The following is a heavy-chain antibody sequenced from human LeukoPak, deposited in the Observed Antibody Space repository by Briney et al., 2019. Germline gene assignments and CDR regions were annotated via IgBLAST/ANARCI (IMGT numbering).Heavy chain of an antibody. D-gene: IGHD2/OR15-2a*01. J-gene: IGHJ4*02. CDR1: GFTFSNYG. CDR2: IWYDGSNK. V-gene: IGHV3-33*01. Sequence: GESLRLSCAASGFTFSNYGMHWVRQAPGKGLEWVALIWYDGSNKYYTDSVKGRLTISRDNSKDTLFLQMNSLRAEDTAVYYCAREGPRGNSQFDYWGQGTLVTVSS. CDR3: AREGPRGNSQFDY.